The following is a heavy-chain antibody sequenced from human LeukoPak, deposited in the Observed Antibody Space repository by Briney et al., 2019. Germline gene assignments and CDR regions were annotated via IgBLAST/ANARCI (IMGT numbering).Heavy chain of an antibody. CDR3: ARVRSAWVINDAFDI. J-gene: IGHJ3*02. D-gene: IGHD5-18*01. Sequence: GGSLRLSCAASGFTFSGYAMYWVRRAPGKGLEWVAVISYDGNKKYYADSVKGRFSISRDNSKTTLYLQLNSLRVEDTAVYYCARVRSAWVINDAFDIWGQGTMVTVSS. CDR2: ISYDGNKK. CDR1: GFTFSGYA. V-gene: IGHV3-30*04.